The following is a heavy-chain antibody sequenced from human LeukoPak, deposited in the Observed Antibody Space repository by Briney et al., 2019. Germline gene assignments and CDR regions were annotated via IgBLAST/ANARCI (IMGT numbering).Heavy chain of an antibody. CDR3: ARFPPHSISPIDNDKGI. D-gene: IGHD3-22*01. CDR2: IIPIFGTA. V-gene: IGHV1-69*13. J-gene: IGHJ3*02. CDR1: GGTFSSYA. Sequence: ASVKVSCKASGGTFSSYAISWVRQAPGQGLEWMGGIIPIFGTANYAQKFQGRVTITADESTSTAYMELSSLRSEDTAVYYCARFPPHSISPIDNDKGIWGQGTMVTVSS.